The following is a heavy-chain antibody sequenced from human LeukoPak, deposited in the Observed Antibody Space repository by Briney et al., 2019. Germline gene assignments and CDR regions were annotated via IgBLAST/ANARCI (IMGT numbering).Heavy chain of an antibody. CDR3: ARGYNTYKSKFGY. V-gene: IGHV4-59*01. Sequence: PSETLSLTCSVSGDSFSNYYWTWIRQPPGQGLEWIGYIYYSGSTNYNPSLKSRSTMSLDTSNNQFSLKLSSVTTADTAVYYCARGYNTYKSKFGYWGQGTLVTVSS. CDR1: GDSFSNYY. CDR2: IYYSGST. D-gene: IGHD5-18*01. J-gene: IGHJ4*02.